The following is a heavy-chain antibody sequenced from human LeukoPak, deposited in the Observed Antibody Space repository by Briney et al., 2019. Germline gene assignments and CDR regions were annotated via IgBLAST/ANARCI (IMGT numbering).Heavy chain of an antibody. D-gene: IGHD6-13*01. CDR1: GFTFSSYA. CDR3: AKVRSGIAAAGTNY. J-gene: IGHJ4*02. V-gene: IGHV3-23*01. Sequence: GGSLRLSCAASGFTFSSYAMNWVRQAPGEGLEWVSVINDSGDSTYYADSVKGRFTISRDNSKNTLYLQVNSLRAEDTAVYYCAKVRSGIAAAGTNYWGRGTLVTVSS. CDR2: INDSGDST.